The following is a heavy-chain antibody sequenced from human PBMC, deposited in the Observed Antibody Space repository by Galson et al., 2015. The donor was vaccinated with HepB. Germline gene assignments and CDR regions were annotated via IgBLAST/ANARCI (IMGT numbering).Heavy chain of an antibody. D-gene: IGHD4-17*01. CDR3: YDGHYSGR. CDR2: MKQDGTEK. Sequence: SLRLSCAASGFTFHNYRMNWVRHTPGKGLEWVASMKQDGTEKYYVASVRGRFTISGDTAKNSLFLQMNSLRAEDTAVYHCYDGHYSGRWGRGTQVTVSS. J-gene: IGHJ4*02. V-gene: IGHV3-7*01. CDR1: GFTFHNYR.